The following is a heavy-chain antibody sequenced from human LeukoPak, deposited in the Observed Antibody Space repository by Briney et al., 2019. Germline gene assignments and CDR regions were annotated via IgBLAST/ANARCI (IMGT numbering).Heavy chain of an antibody. CDR2: ISWNSGSV. V-gene: IGHV3-9*03. CDR3: AKGYSSGWYYFDN. J-gene: IGHJ4*02. Sequence: GGSLRLSCAASGFTFDDYAMHWVRPAPGKGRGWVSGISWNSGSVGYADSVKGRFTISRDNAENSLYLQMNSLRAEDMALYYCAKGYSSGWYYFDNGGQGTLVTVSS. CDR1: GFTFDDYA. D-gene: IGHD6-19*01.